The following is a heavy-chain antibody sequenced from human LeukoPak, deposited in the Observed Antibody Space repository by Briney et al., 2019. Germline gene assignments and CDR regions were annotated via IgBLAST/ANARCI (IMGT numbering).Heavy chain of an antibody. CDR1: GGTFSSYA. V-gene: IGHV1-69*05. D-gene: IGHD5-24*01. CDR2: IIPIFGTA. CDR3: ARGGRGEEMATINAFDI. J-gene: IGHJ3*02. Sequence: ASVKVSCKASGGTFSSYAISWVRQAPGQGLEWMGRIIPIFGTANYAQKFQGRVTITTDESTSTAYMELSSLRSEDTAVYYCARGGRGEEMATINAFDIWGQGTMATVSS.